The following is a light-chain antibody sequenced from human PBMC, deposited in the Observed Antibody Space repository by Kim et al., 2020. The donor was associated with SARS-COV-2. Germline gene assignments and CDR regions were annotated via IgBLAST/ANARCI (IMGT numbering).Light chain of an antibody. V-gene: IGLV3-21*04. CDR2: SDN. CDR1: DIGRKS. CDR3: QVWDGASDHWV. Sequence: SYELTQPPSVSVAPGKTATIPCGGDDIGRKSVHWYQQKAGKAPILVFSSDNGRPSGIPERFSGSKSGNTATLTISRVEAGDEADYYCQVWDGASDHWVFGGGTQLTVL. J-gene: IGLJ3*02.